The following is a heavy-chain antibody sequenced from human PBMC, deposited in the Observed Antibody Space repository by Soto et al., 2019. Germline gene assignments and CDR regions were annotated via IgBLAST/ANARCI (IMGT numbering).Heavy chain of an antibody. J-gene: IGHJ6*02. V-gene: IGHV3-74*01. D-gene: IGHD2-2*01. Sequence: GGSLRLSCAASGFTFSSYWMHWVRQAPGKGLGWVSRINSDGSSTSYEDSVKGRFTISRDNAKNTLYLQMNSLRAEDTAVYYCARDRRGSTDGYYYYGMDVWGQGTTVTVSS. CDR3: ARDRRGSTDGYYYYGMDV. CDR1: GFTFSSYW. CDR2: INSDGSST.